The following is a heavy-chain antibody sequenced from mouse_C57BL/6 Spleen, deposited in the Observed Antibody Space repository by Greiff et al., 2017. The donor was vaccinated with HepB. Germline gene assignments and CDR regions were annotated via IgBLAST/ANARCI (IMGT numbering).Heavy chain of an antibody. Sequence: EVQLQQSGPELVKPGASVKIPCKASGYTFTDYNMDWVKQSHGKSLEWIGDINPNNGGTIYNQKFKGKATLTVDKSSSTAYMELRSLTSEDTAVYYCARGTTVVATRWYFDVWGTGTTVTVSS. CDR3: ARGTTVVATRWYFDV. D-gene: IGHD1-1*01. CDR2: INPNNGGT. V-gene: IGHV1-18*01. J-gene: IGHJ1*03. CDR1: GYTFTDYN.